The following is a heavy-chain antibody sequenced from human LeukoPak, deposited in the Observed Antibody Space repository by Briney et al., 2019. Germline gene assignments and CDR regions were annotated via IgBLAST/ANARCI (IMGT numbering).Heavy chain of an antibody. V-gene: IGHV1-46*01. CDR2: INPSGGST. CDR3: ARGHPQYYYDSSGSDNYNWFDP. J-gene: IGHJ5*02. CDR1: GYTFTSYY. D-gene: IGHD3-22*01. Sequence: ASVKVSCKASGYTFTSYYMHWVRQAPGQGLEWMGIINPSGGSTSYAQKFQGRVTMTRDMPTSTVYMELSSLRSEDTAVYYCARGHPQYYYDSSGSDNYNWFDPWGQGTLVTVSS.